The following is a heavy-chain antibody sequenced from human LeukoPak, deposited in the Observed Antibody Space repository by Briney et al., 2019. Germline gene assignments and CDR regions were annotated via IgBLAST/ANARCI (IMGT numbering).Heavy chain of an antibody. CDR1: GGSINNYY. V-gene: IGHV4-4*07. CDR3: ARAAALTEIWFDP. CDR2: IYSSGTI. D-gene: IGHD3-16*01. J-gene: IGHJ5*02. Sequence: SETLSLTCTVSGGSINNYYWSWIRQPAGKGLEWIGRIYSSGTITYNPSLKSRVTISVDTSKNQFSLKLSSVTAADTAVYYCARAAALTEIWFDPWGQGTLVTVSS.